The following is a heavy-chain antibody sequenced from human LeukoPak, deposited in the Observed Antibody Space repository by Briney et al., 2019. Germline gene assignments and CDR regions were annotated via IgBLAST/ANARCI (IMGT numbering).Heavy chain of an antibody. J-gene: IGHJ4*02. CDR1: GYTFTGYY. Sequence: GASVKVSCKASGYTFTGYYMHWVRQAPGQGLEWMGWISAYNGNTKYAQKLQGRVTMTTDTSTSTAYMELRSLRSDDTAVYYCASGHFDISGYYYWGQGTLVTVSS. CDR2: ISAYNGNT. CDR3: ASGHFDISGYYY. D-gene: IGHD3-22*01. V-gene: IGHV1-18*04.